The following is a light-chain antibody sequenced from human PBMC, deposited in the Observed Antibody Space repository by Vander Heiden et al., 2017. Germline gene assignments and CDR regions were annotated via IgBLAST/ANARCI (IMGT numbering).Light chain of an antibody. V-gene: IGKV1-39*01. CDR2: VAS. CDR3: QQSLSTPYT. CDR1: QSIDSF. Sequence: DIQMTQSPSSLSASVGDRVTITCRASQSIDSFLVWYQQKPGKAPKSLIYVASTLQSGVPSRFSGSGSGTHFTLTISSLQPEDFATYYCQQSLSTPYTFGQGTKLEIK. J-gene: IGKJ2*01.